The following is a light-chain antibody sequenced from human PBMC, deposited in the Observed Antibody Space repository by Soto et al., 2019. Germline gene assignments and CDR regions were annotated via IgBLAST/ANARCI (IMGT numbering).Light chain of an antibody. Sequence: DIQMTQSPSTLSASVGDRATITCRASQSISSWLAWYQQKPGKAPKLLIYKASSLESGVPARFSGSGSGTEFTLTISSLQPDDFATYYCQQYNSYPLTFGGGTKVDIK. CDR3: QQYNSYPLT. CDR1: QSISSW. V-gene: IGKV1-5*03. J-gene: IGKJ4*01. CDR2: KAS.